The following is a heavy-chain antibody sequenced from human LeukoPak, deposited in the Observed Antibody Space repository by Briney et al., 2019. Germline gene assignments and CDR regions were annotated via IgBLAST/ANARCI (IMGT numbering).Heavy chain of an antibody. CDR2: INQRRST. CDR1: GFTFSSYW. CDR3: ARGITLPELFDY. D-gene: IGHD1-7*01. Sequence: GSLRLSCAASGFTFSSYWMSWVRQPPGKGLEWIGEINQRRSTKYNASLKSRVTISVDTSKNQFSLKLSSVTAADTAVYYCARGITLPELFDYWGQGTLVTVSS. V-gene: IGHV4-34*01. J-gene: IGHJ4*02.